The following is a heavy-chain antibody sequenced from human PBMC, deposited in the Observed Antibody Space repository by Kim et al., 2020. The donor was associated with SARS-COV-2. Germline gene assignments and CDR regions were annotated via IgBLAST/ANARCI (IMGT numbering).Heavy chain of an antibody. V-gene: IGHV1-3*01. D-gene: IGHD1-1*01. J-gene: IGHJ4*02. Sequence: PQFKDRITITRDTSATTAYMELSSLGTEDTAVYYCARDGTTRNGGYYFDYWGQGALVTVSS. CDR3: ARDGTTRNGGYYFDY.